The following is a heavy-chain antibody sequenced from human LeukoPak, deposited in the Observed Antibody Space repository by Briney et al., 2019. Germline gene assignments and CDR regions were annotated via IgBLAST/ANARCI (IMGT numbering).Heavy chain of an antibody. J-gene: IGHJ5*02. CDR1: GGSINYYY. Sequence: SETLSLTCTVSGGSINYYYWSWIRQPPGKGLEWIGYIYYTGSTNYNPSLKSRVTISVDTSKNQFSLKLSSVTAADPAVYYCARGGRFTFFGVVSYNWFDPGGRGPRVTVSS. V-gene: IGHV4-59*12. CDR3: ARGGRFTFFGVVSYNWFDP. D-gene: IGHD3-3*01. CDR2: IYYTGST.